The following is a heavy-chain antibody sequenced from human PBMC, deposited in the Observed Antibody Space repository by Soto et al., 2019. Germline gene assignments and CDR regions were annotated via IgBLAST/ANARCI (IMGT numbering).Heavy chain of an antibody. CDR3: GHSVAAMCYFDY. V-gene: IGHV2-5*02. J-gene: IGHJ4*02. CDR1: GFSLSTSGVG. Sequence: SGPTLVNPTQTLTLTCTFSGFSLSTSGVGVGWIRQPPGKALEWLALIYLDDDKRYSPSLKSRLTITKDTSKNQVVLTMTNMDHVDTATYYCGHSVAAMCYFDYRGQGTLVTVSS. CDR2: IYLDDDK. D-gene: IGHD5-18*01.